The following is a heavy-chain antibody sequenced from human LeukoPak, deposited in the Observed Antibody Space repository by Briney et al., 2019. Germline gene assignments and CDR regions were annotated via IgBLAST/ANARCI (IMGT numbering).Heavy chain of an antibody. D-gene: IGHD3-22*01. CDR3: ARQRGDYYDSSGYYYYFDY. V-gene: IGHV2-70*11. CDR2: IDWDDDK. J-gene: IGHJ4*02. Sequence: ESGPTLVNPTQTLTLTCTFSGVSLSTSAMCVSWIRQPPGKALEWLARIDWDDDKYYSTSLKTRLTISKDTSKNQVVLTMTNMDPVDTATYYCARQRGDYYDSSGYYYYFDYWGQGTLVTVSS. CDR1: GVSLSTSAMC.